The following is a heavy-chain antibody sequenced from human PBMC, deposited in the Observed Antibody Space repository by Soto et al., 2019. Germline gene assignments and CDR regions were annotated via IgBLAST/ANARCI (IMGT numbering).Heavy chain of an antibody. CDR2: TNPNTGST. Sequence: QVQLVQSGPEVKKPGASVKLSCKASGYTFTNFYIHWVRQAPGQGLEWMGITNPNTGSTSKTQKFRGRITVPRDTSTSQVYMELSGLSSEDTAVYYCARDTNFDLTFHYYGMDVWGQGTTVTVSS. D-gene: IGHD1-1*01. CDR1: GYTFTNFY. J-gene: IGHJ6*02. V-gene: IGHV1-46*01. CDR3: ARDTNFDLTFHYYGMDV.